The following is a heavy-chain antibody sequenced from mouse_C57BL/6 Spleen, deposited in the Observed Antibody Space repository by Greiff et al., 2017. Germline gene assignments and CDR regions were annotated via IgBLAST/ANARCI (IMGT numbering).Heavy chain of an antibody. V-gene: IGHV1-26*01. Sequence: VQLQQSGPELVKPGASVKISCKASGYTFTDYYMNWVKQSHGKSLEWIGDINPNNGGTSYNQKFKGKATLTVDKSSSTAYMELRSLTSEDSAVYYCARDYGSSHAMDYWGQGTSVTVSS. CDR1: GYTFTDYY. CDR3: ARDYGSSHAMDY. CDR2: INPNNGGT. J-gene: IGHJ4*01. D-gene: IGHD1-1*01.